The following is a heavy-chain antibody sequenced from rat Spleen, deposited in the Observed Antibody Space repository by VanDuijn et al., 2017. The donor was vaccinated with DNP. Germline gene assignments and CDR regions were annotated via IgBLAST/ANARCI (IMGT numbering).Heavy chain of an antibody. V-gene: IGHV5-7*01. Sequence: EVQLVESGGGLVQPGRSLKVSCAASGFTFSDYNMAWIRQAPTKGLEWVAAISYDGGRTYYRDSVKDRFTISRDYAKSSRYLQMDSLRSEDTATYYCARRRETDYWGQGVMVTVSS. CDR3: ARRRETDY. J-gene: IGHJ2*01. CDR1: GFTFSDYN. D-gene: IGHD4-2*01. CDR2: ISYDGGRT.